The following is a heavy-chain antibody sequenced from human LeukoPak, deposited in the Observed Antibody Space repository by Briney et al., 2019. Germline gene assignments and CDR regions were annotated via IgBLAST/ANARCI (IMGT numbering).Heavy chain of an antibody. Sequence: GGSLSLSCAASGSTVSSDGMHWVRQAPGKGLEWVAVIWYDGSNKYYADSVKGRFTISRDNSKNTLYLQMNSLRAEDTAVYYCARDAGRYFDCLGYWGQGTLVTVSS. D-gene: IGHD3-9*01. J-gene: IGHJ4*02. V-gene: IGHV3-33*01. CDR2: IWYDGSNK. CDR1: GSTVSSDG. CDR3: ARDAGRYFDCLGY.